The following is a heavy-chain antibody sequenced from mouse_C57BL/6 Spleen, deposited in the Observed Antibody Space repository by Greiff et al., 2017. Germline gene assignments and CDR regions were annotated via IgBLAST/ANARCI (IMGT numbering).Heavy chain of an antibody. J-gene: IGHJ2*01. D-gene: IGHD1-1*01. CDR3: ARCRRPSCHYFDY. CDR2: IDPSDSET. V-gene: IGHV1-52*01. Sequence: QVQLQQPGAELVRPGSSVKLSCKASGYTFTSYCMHWVKQRPIQGLEWIGNIDPSDSETHYNPKFKDKATLTVDKSSSSAYLQLSSLTSEDSAVYYCARCRRPSCHYFDYWGQGTTLTVSS. CDR1: GYTFTSYC.